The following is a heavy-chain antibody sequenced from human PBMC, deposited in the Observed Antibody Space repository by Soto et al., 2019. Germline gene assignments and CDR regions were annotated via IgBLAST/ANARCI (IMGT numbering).Heavy chain of an antibody. CDR3: AKDLRYSYPTAYYFDY. CDR1: GFTFSSYA. J-gene: IGHJ4*02. D-gene: IGHD5-18*01. Sequence: GGSLRLSCAASGFTFSSYAMSWVRQAPGKGLEWVSAISGSGGSTYYADSVKGRFTISRDNSKNTLYLQMDSLRAEDTAVYYCAKDLRYSYPTAYYFDYWGQGTLVTVS. CDR2: ISGSGGST. V-gene: IGHV3-23*01.